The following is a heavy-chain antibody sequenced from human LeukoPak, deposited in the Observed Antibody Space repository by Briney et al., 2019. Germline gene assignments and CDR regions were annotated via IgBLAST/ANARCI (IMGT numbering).Heavy chain of an antibody. CDR3: ARERITMVRGVIRGSNWFDP. J-gene: IGHJ5*02. D-gene: IGHD3-10*01. Sequence: PSETLSLTCTVSGGSISSYYWSWIRQPPGKGLEWIGYIYYSGSTNYNPSLKSRVTISVDTSKNQFSLKLSSVTAADTAVYYCARERITMVRGVIRGSNWFDPWGQGTLVTVSS. V-gene: IGHV4-59*12. CDR1: GGSISSYY. CDR2: IYYSGST.